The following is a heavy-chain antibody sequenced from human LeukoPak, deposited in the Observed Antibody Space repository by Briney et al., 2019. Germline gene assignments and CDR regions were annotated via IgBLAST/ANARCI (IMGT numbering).Heavy chain of an antibody. J-gene: IGHJ3*02. CDR3: ARADDSSGYCAFDI. CDR1: GVSFSGYY. CDR2: INHSGST. V-gene: IGHV4-34*01. D-gene: IGHD3-22*01. Sequence: PSETLSLTCAVYGVSFSGYYWSWIRQPPGKGLEWIGEINHSGSTNYNPSLKSRVTISVDTSKNQFSLKLSSVTAADTAVYYCARADDSSGYCAFDIWGQGTMVTVSS.